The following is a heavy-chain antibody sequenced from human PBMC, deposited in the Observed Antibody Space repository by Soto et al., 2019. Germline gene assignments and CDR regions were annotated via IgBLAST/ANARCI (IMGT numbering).Heavy chain of an antibody. CDR2: IIPIFGTV. CDR3: ARGLYCTSSSCYNHWFDP. Sequence: SVKVSCKTSGGTFSSYAISWVRQAPVQGLEWMGKIIPIFGTVNYAQKFQGRVTITADESTSTAYMELSSLRSEDTALYYCARGLYCTSSSCYNHWFDPWGQGTLVTVSS. D-gene: IGHD2-2*02. J-gene: IGHJ5*02. V-gene: IGHV1-69*15. CDR1: GGTFSSYA.